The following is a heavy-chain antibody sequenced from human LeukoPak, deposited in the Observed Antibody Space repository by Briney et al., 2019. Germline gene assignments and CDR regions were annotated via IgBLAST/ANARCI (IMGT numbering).Heavy chain of an antibody. CDR1: GFTFSDYY. J-gene: IGHJ4*02. CDR3: ARVGSRYCSGANCYDGF. V-gene: IGHV3-11*06. D-gene: IGHD2-15*01. CDR2: ISSSSSYT. Sequence: GGSLRLSCAASGFTFSDYYMSWIRQAPGKGLEWVSYISSSSSYTNYADSVKGRFTISRDNSKNALYLQMNNLRAEDTAIYYCARVGSRYCSGANCYDGFWGQGTLVSVSS.